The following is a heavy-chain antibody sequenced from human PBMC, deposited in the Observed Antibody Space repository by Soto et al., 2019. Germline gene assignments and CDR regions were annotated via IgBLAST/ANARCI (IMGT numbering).Heavy chain of an antibody. CDR2: ISSSSSTI. CDR3: VGGRGGRLDS. D-gene: IGHD3-16*01. V-gene: IGHV3-48*01. J-gene: IGHJ4*02. CDR1: GFTFRSYS. Sequence: EVQLVESGGGLVQPGGSLRLSCAASGFTFRSYSMNWVRQAPGKGLEWVSYISSSSSTIYDADSVKGRFTSSRDNAKNSLSRQMNSLRAEDTAVYFCVGGRGGRLDSWGQGTLVTVSS.